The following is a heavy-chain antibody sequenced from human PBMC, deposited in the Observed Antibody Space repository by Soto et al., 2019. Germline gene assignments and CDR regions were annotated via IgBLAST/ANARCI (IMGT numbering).Heavy chain of an antibody. Sequence: ASVKVSCKASGYSFTDYHIHWVRQAPGQGLEWLGRINPKSGGTSTAQKFQGWVTLTTDTSISTASMELTRLTSDDTAIYYCARGDSTDCSNGVCSFFYNHDMDVWGQGTTVTVSS. D-gene: IGHD2-8*01. CDR2: INPKSGGT. V-gene: IGHV1-2*04. J-gene: IGHJ6*02. CDR1: GYSFTDYH. CDR3: ARGDSTDCSNGVCSFFYNHDMDV.